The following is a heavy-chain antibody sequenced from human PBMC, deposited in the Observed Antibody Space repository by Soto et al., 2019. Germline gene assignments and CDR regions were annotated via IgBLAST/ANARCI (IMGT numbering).Heavy chain of an antibody. Sequence: QVQLVQSGAEVRKPGASVKVSCEASGYTFTSYDIYWVRQATGQGLEWMGWMNPNTGNSGYAQKYQGRVTMTSDTSKSTAHMELSSLRSEDTAVYYCARRAETNGWNGFGADKYYFDFWGQGTLVTVSS. CDR1: GYTFTSYD. J-gene: IGHJ4*02. D-gene: IGHD1-1*01. V-gene: IGHV1-8*01. CDR2: MNPNTGNS. CDR3: ARRAETNGWNGFGADKYYFDF.